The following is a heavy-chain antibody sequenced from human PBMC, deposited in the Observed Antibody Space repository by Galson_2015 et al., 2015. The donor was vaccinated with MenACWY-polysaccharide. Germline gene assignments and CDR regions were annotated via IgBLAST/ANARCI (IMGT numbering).Heavy chain of an antibody. D-gene: IGHD4-17*01. CDR2: MFHSGGG. CDR3: AGIPATETSFGWFDP. V-gene: IGHV4-31*11. Sequence: TLSLTCAVSGVSISSGSHHWSWFLQYPGKSLEWIAYMFHSGGGNYNPSLRSRVTISLDKSRNQFSLNLSSVTAADTAVYFCAGIPATETSFGWFDPWGQGTLVTVSS. J-gene: IGHJ5*02. CDR1: GVSISSGSHH.